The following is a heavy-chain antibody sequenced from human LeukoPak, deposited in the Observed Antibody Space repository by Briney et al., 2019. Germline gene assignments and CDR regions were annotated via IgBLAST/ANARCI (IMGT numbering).Heavy chain of an antibody. Sequence: SETLSLTCTVSGGSISSSSYYWGWIRQPPGKGLEWIGSIYYSGSTYYNPSLKSRVTISVDTSKNQFSLKLSSVTAADTAVYYCARLVWLVKGFDPWGQGTLVTVSS. V-gene: IGHV4-39*01. D-gene: IGHD6-19*01. J-gene: IGHJ5*02. CDR1: GGSISSSSYY. CDR2: IYYSGST. CDR3: ARLVWLVKGFDP.